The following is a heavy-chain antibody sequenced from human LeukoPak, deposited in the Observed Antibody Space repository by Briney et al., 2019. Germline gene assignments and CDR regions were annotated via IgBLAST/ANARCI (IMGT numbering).Heavy chain of an antibody. J-gene: IGHJ5*02. V-gene: IGHV3-7*01. Sequence: GGSLRLSCAASGFTFSNYWMGWVRQAPGKGLEWVANIKQDGSEKYYMDSVKGRFIISRDNTKSSLYLQMNSLRAADTAVYYCARDPVGSGWYYWFDPWGQGTLVTVSS. D-gene: IGHD6-19*01. CDR3: ARDPVGSGWYYWFDP. CDR1: GFTFSNYW. CDR2: IKQDGSEK.